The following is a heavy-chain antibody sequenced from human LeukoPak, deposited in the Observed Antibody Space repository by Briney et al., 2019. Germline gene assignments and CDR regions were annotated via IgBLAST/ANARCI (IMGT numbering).Heavy chain of an antibody. CDR3: ARSIGRGSAMVRGVLRY. J-gene: IGHJ4*02. D-gene: IGHD3-10*01. Sequence: SETLSLTCAVYGGSFSGYYWSWIRQPPGKGLEWIGEINHSGSTNYNPSLKSRVTISVDTSKNQFSLKLSSVTAADTAVYYCARSIGRGSAMVRGVLRYWGQGTLVTVSS. CDR1: GGSFSGYY. CDR2: INHSGST. V-gene: IGHV4-34*01.